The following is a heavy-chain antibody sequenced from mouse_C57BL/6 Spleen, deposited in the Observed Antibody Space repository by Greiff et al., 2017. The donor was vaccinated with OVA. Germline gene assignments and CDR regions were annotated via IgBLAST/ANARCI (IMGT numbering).Heavy chain of an antibody. CDR3: AREELSEVYFDY. CDR1: GYSITSGYY. V-gene: IGHV3-6*01. Sequence: VQLQQSGPGLVKPSQSLSLTCSVTGYSITSGYYWNWIRQFPGNKLEWMGYISYDGSNNYNPSLKNRISITRDTSKNQFFLKLNSVTTEDTATYYCAREELSEVYFDYWGQGTTLTVSS. J-gene: IGHJ2*01. D-gene: IGHD6-2*01. CDR2: ISYDGSN.